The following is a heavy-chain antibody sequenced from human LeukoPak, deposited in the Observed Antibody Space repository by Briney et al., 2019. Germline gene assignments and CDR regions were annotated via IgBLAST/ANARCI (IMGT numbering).Heavy chain of an antibody. D-gene: IGHD3-10*01. CDR1: GYTFTSYG. CDR3: ARVPNALYGSGKDWWFDP. V-gene: IGHV1-18*01. J-gene: IGHJ5*02. Sequence: GASVKVSCKASGYTFTSYGISWVRQAPGQGLEWMGWISAYNGNTNYAQKLQGRVTMTTDTSTSTAYMELRSLRSDDTAVYYCARVPNALYGSGKDWWFDPWGQGTLVTVSS. CDR2: ISAYNGNT.